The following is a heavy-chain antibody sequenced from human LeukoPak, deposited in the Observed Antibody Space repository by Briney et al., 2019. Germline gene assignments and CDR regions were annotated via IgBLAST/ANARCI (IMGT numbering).Heavy chain of an antibody. Sequence: GGSLRLSCAASGFTFSSFAMNWVRQAPGKGLEWVSTMSGDATSTYYADSAKGRFTISRDNSKNTLYLQMNSLRADDTAVYYCAKRTSGSSWYSSDSWGQGTLVTVSS. J-gene: IGHJ4*02. D-gene: IGHD6-13*01. CDR3: AKRTSGSSWYSSDS. V-gene: IGHV3-23*01. CDR1: GFTFSSFA. CDR2: MSGDATST.